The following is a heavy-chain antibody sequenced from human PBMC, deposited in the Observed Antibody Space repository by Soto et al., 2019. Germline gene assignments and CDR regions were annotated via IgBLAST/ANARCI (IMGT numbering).Heavy chain of an antibody. CDR3: ARGHYDFWSGYFATIDY. Sequence: PSETLSLTCTVSGGSISNYYWSWIRQPPGKGLEWIGYIHYSGNTKYNPSLKSRVTISADTSKDQFSLKLTSATAADTAVYYCARGHYDFWSGYFATIDYWGQGTLVTVSS. CDR2: IHYSGNT. V-gene: IGHV4-59*08. D-gene: IGHD3-3*01. CDR1: GGSISNYY. J-gene: IGHJ4*02.